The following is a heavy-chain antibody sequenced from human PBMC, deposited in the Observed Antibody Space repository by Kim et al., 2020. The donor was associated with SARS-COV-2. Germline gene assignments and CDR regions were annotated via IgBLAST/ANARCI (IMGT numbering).Heavy chain of an antibody. D-gene: IGHD3-3*01. J-gene: IGHJ6*03. V-gene: IGHV4-30-4*01. CDR2: IYYSGST. Sequence: SETLSLTCTVSGGSISSGDYYWSWIRQPPGKGLEWIGYIYYSGSTYYNPSLKSRVTISVDTSKNQFSLKLSSVTAADTAVYYCAREGRFLEWLLSHYYYYYVGVWGKGTTVTVSS. CDR1: GGSISSGDYY. CDR3: AREGRFLEWLLSHYYYYYVGV.